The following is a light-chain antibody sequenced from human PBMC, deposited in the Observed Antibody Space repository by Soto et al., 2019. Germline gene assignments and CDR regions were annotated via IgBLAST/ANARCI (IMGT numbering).Light chain of an antibody. CDR1: QSLLHSNGYNY. CDR2: LGS. J-gene: IGKJ5*01. CDR3: MQALQTPAT. Sequence: VMTQSPLSLPVTPGEPASISCRSSQSLLHSNGYNYLDWYLQKPGQSPQLLIYLGSNRASGVPDRFSGSGSGTDFTLKISRVEAEDVGVYYCMQALQTPATFGQGTRLEIK. V-gene: IGKV2-28*01.